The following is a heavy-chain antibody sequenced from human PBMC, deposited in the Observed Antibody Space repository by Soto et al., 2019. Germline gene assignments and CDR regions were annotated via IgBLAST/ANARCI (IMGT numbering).Heavy chain of an antibody. D-gene: IGHD2-21*01. J-gene: IGHJ5*02. CDR2: INIGNGNT. CDR1: GYRFIYYP. Sequence: QVQLVQSGAEVKRPGASVKISCKASGYRFIYYPIHWVRQAPGQGLEWMGWINIGNGNTQYSQNFQGRVTTTSDTSATTVDMELSSLKSEDTAVYYCAREPLCGGKCYDNYFDPWGQGTLVIVSS. V-gene: IGHV1-3*04. CDR3: AREPLCGGKCYDNYFDP.